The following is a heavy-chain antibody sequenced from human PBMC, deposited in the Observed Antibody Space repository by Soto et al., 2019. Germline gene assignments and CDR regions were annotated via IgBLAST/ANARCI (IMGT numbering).Heavy chain of an antibody. CDR3: TRALDGMIPTAY. J-gene: IGHJ4*02. V-gene: IGHV3-74*01. D-gene: IGHD3-22*01. CDR2: INSDGTYT. Sequence: EVQLVESGGGLVQPGGSLRLSCAASGFTFSGYWMHWVRQAPGKGLTWVSRINSDGTYTSSADSVRGRFTISRDDARNNLYLQMNSLRIEDTAVYYCTRALDGMIPTAYWGQGTLVTVSS. CDR1: GFTFSGYW.